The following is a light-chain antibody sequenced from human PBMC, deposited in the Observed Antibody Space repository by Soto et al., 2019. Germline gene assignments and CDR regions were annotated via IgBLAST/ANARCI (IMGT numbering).Light chain of an antibody. Sequence: DIRLTQSPSTQAASVGDSVTIPCRASQSISSWLAWYQQQPGKAPKILIYKASSLESGGTSRCSGSGWWTEFFLPISSLQTDDFLAYYCQQHNTYTTRTFGQGTKVDI. V-gene: IGKV1-5*03. CDR1: QSISSW. CDR2: KAS. CDR3: QQHNTYTTRT. J-gene: IGKJ1*01.